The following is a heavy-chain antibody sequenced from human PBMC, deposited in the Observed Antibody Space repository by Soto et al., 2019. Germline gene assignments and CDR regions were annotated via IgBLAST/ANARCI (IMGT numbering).Heavy chain of an antibody. D-gene: IGHD5-12*01. J-gene: IGHJ6*02. V-gene: IGHV3-30*18. CDR3: TKDDGYNDSTYYHYFGMDV. CDR1: GFTFSCYY. Sequence: GGSQRLSCAASGFTFSCYYMHWVRQAPGKGLEWVAAISYDGSTEYYADSVKGRFTISRDNSANRLFLQMNSLRPEDTAVYYCTKDDGYNDSTYYHYFGMDVWGQGTTVTVSS. CDR2: ISYDGSTE.